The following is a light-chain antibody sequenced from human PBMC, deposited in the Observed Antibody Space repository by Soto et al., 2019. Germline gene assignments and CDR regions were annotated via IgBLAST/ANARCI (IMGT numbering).Light chain of an antibody. J-gene: IGLJ3*02. V-gene: IGLV2-14*01. CDR1: SSDVGGYNF. Sequence: QSVLTQPASVSGSPGQSITISCTGTSSDVGGYNFVSWYQQRPGNAPKLMIYEVSNRPSGVSDRFSGSKSGNTASLTISRLQAEDEADYYCSSFTTSNTWMFGGGTKVTVL. CDR2: EVS. CDR3: SSFTTSNTWM.